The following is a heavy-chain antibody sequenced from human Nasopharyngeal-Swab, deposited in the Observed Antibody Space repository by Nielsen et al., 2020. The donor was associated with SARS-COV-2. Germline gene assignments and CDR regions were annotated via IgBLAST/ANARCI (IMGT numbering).Heavy chain of an antibody. CDR1: GFTFSNSA. Sequence: GESLKISCAVSGFTFSNSAMTWVRQAPGKGLEWVAAISISGYKTYYADSVRGRFTISRDNSKNTLYLQMNNLRVEDTAMYYCAKEDVPNDYWCEGTLVTVSS. J-gene: IGHJ4*02. CDR2: ISISGYKT. V-gene: IGHV3-23*01. CDR3: AKEDVPNDY.